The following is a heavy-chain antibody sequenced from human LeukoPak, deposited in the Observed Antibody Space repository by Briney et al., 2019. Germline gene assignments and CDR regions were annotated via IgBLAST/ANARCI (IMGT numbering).Heavy chain of an antibody. CDR2: ISSTGSTI. CDR3: AKVIYYDSSGYIDY. Sequence: GGSLRLSCAASGFTFSDYYMSWIRQAPGKGLEWVSYISSTGSTIYYADSVKGRFTISRDNSKNTLYLQMNSLRAEDTAVYYCAKVIYYDSSGYIDYWGQGTLVTVSS. CDR1: GFTFSDYY. D-gene: IGHD3-22*01. V-gene: IGHV3-11*01. J-gene: IGHJ4*02.